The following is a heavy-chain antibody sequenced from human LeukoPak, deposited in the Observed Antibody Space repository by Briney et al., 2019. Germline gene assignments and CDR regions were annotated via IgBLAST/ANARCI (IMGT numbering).Heavy chain of an antibody. D-gene: IGHD6-13*01. CDR1: GSTFTDDY. J-gene: IGHJ4*02. Sequence: ASVKVSCKASGSTFTDDYIHWVRQAPGQGLEWMGSISPTGDATHYAQKFQGRITMTRDTSITTAYVELSSLRSDDTAVYYCARDQGIAAAAPPGVNWGQGTLVTVSS. CDR3: ARDQGIAAAAPPGVN. CDR2: ISPTGDAT. V-gene: IGHV1-2*02.